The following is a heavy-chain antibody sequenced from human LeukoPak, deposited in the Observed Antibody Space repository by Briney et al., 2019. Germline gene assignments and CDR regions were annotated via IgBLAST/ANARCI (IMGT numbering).Heavy chain of an antibody. D-gene: IGHD3-9*01. J-gene: IGHJ4*02. CDR1: GGTFSSYA. V-gene: IGHV1-69*13. CDR2: IIPIFGTA. Sequence: SVKVSCKASGGTFSSYAISWVRQAPGQGLEWMGGIIPIFGTANYAQKFQGRVTITADESTSTAYMELSSLRSEDTAVYYCARVSLRYFDWQYYFDYWGQGTLVTVSS. CDR3: ARVSLRYFDWQYYFDY.